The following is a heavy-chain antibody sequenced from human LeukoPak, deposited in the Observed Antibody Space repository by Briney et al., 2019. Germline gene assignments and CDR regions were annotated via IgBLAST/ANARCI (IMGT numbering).Heavy chain of an antibody. V-gene: IGHV4-34*01. D-gene: IGHD5-18*01. CDR1: GGSFSGYY. Sequence: SETLSLTCAVYGGSFSGYYWSWIRQPPGKGLEWIGEINHSGSTNYNPSLKSRVTISVDTSKNQFSLKLSSVTAADTAVYYCARGVVIQLFYYYYMDVWGKGTTVTVSS. J-gene: IGHJ6*03. CDR2: INHSGST. CDR3: ARGVVIQLFYYYYMDV.